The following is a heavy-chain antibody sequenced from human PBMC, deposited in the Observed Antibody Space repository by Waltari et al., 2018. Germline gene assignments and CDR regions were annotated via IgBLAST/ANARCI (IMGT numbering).Heavy chain of an antibody. CDR2: SSGSSRTI. V-gene: IGHV3-48*04. J-gene: IGHJ4*02. CDR3: ARDKTPVDY. D-gene: IGHD2-15*01. CDR1: GFIFSTYS. Sequence: EVQLVESGGGLVQPGGSLRLSCAASGFIFSTYSMNWVRQAPGKGLEWLSYSSGSSRTIYYAGSVKGRFTISRDNAKNSLYLHMNSLRAEDTAIYYCARDKTPVDYRGQGTLVTVSS.